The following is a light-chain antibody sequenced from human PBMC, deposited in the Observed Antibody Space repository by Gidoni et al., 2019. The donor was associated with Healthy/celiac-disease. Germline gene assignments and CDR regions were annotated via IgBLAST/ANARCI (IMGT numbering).Light chain of an antibody. CDR1: QSVSSN. CDR3: QQYNNWPPRT. J-gene: IGKJ1*01. CDR2: GAS. Sequence: EIVMTQSPATLSVSPGERATLSCRASQSVSSNLAWYQQKPGQAPRLRIYGASTRATGIPARFSGSESGTEFTLTISSLQSEDFAVYYCQQYNNWPPRTFGQGTKVEIK. V-gene: IGKV3-15*01.